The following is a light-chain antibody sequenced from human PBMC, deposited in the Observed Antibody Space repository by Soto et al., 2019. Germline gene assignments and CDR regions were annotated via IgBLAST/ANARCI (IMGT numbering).Light chain of an antibody. Sequence: EIVLTQSPGTLSLSPGERATLSCRASQSVIGSHLAWYQQKPGQAPRLLIYGASSRATGIPDRFSGSGSGTGFTLTIGRLEPEDLAVYYCQQYCSSPVTFGQETKLESK. CDR2: GAS. CDR3: QQYCSSPVT. CDR1: QSVIGSH. J-gene: IGKJ2*01. V-gene: IGKV3-20*01.